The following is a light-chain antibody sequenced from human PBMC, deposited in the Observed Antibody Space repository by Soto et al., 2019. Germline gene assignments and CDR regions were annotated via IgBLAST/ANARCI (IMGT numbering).Light chain of an antibody. CDR1: QTVSSNY. Sequence: EIVLTQSPDTLSLSPGERATLSCRASQTVSSNYLAWYQQRPGQAPRLLVYGASSRAIGIPDRFGGSESGTDFTLTINSLEFGDSALYYCQQYDSSSKTFGQVTKVEIK. CDR3: QQYDSSSKT. CDR2: GAS. J-gene: IGKJ1*01. V-gene: IGKV3-20*01.